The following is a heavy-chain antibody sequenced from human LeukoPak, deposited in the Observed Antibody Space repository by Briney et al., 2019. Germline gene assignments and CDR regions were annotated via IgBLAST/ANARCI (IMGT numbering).Heavy chain of an antibody. Sequence: ASVKVSCTASGYTFTGYYIHWVRQAPGQGLEWMGCINPNSGGTNYAQKFQGRVTMTRDTSISTAYMELSRLRSDDTAVYYCARGNSAEYFQHWGQGTLVTVSS. J-gene: IGHJ1*01. CDR3: ARGNSAEYFQH. CDR1: GYTFTGYY. V-gene: IGHV1-2*02. CDR2: INPNSGGT.